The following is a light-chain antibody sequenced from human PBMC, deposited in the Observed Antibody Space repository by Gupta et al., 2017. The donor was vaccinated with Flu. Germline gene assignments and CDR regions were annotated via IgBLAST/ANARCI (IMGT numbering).Light chain of an antibody. CDR1: SSNIGSNY. Sequence: QSVLTQPPSAYGTPGQRVTISCSGSSSNIGSNYVYWYQQLPGTAPKLLIYRNNQRPSGVPDRFSGSKSGTSAPLAISGRRSEDEADYYCAAWDDSLRGPVFGGGTKLTVL. V-gene: IGLV1-47*01. CDR3: AAWDDSLRGPV. J-gene: IGLJ3*02. CDR2: RNN.